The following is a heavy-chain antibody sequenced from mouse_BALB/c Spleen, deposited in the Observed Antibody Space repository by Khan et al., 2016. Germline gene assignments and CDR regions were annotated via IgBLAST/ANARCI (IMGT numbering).Heavy chain of an antibody. J-gene: IGHJ3*01. CDR1: GFSLTNSG. CDR3: TRDDQEYHAWVAS. V-gene: IGHV2-9*02. CDR2: IWPGGST. Sequence: QVQLKESGPGLVAPSQSLSITCTVSGFSLTNSGVHWIRQPPGKGLEWLGVIWPGGSTDYNSALMSRLSITKDNSQNQVFLKMISLQTHEADMYYGTRDDQEYHAWVASWGQGTLVIVSA.